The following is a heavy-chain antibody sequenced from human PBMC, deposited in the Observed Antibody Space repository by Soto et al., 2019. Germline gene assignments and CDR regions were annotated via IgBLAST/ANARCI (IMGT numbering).Heavy chain of an antibody. CDR3: ARHRRVSIGVDWFDP. CDR2: GFYTGTA. CDR1: GDSISSSLNY. D-gene: IGHD2-21*01. Sequence: SETLSLTCSVSGDSISSSLNYWAWIRQPPGQGLEWIGSGFYTGTAYSNPSLKSRVTISVDTSKNQLSLRLTSLTAADTAVYFWARHRRVSIGVDWFDPWGPGTLVTVSS. J-gene: IGHJ5*02. V-gene: IGHV4-39*01.